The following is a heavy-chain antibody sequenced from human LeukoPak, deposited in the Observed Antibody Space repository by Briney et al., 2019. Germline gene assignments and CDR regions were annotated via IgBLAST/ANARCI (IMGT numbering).Heavy chain of an antibody. Sequence: ASVKVSCKASGGTFSSYAVSWVRQAPGQGLEWMGGIIPIFGTANYAQKFQGRVTITADKSTSTAYMELSSLRSEDTAVYYCARGVCRGGDCYRERQNAFDIWGQGTMVTVSS. D-gene: IGHD2-21*02. CDR1: GGTFSSYA. CDR3: ARGVCRGGDCYRERQNAFDI. J-gene: IGHJ3*02. V-gene: IGHV1-69*06. CDR2: IIPIFGTA.